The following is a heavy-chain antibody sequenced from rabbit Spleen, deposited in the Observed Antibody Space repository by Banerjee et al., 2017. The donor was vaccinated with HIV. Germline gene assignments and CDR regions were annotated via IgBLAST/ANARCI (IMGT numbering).Heavy chain of an antibody. CDR3: ARDLVGVIGWNFYF. J-gene: IGHJ4*01. CDR1: GFSFSNKAV. V-gene: IGHV1S40*01. CDR2: INASTGKP. D-gene: IGHD1-1*01. Sequence: QSLEESGGGLVQPEGSLTLTCTASGFSFSNKAVMCWVRQAPGKGLQWIACINASTGKPVYATWASGRFTISRTSSTTVTLRMTSLTAADRATYFCARDLVGVIGWNFYFWGQGTLVTVS.